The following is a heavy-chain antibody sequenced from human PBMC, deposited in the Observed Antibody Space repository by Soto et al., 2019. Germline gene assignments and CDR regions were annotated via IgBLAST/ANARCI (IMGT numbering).Heavy chain of an antibody. CDR1: GVSISNYY. CDR3: ARRWGRSFDY. V-gene: IGHV4-59*08. CDR2: IYYSGST. J-gene: IGHJ4*02. D-gene: IGHD2-15*01. Sequence: SETLSLTCTVTGVSISNYYWSWIRQPPGKGLEWIGYIYYSGSTNYNPSIKSRVTISVDTSKNQFSLKLSSVTAADTAVYYCARRWGRSFDYWGQGTLVTVS.